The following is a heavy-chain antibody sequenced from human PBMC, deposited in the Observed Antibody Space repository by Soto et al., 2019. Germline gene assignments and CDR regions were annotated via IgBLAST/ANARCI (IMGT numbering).Heavy chain of an antibody. CDR2: INPSGGSP. D-gene: IGHD4-17*01. V-gene: IGHV1-46*03. CDR3: ARGYLSTVTTYGYFDY. J-gene: IGHJ4*02. CDR1: GYTFTNFY. Sequence: VHLMQSGAEVKKPGASVRVSCKAFGYTFTNFYMHWVRQAPGQGLEWMGIINPSGGSPTFAEKFQGRVTMTRDTSTSTVYMELSSLRSEDSAVYYCARGYLSTVTTYGYFDYWGQGTLVTVSS.